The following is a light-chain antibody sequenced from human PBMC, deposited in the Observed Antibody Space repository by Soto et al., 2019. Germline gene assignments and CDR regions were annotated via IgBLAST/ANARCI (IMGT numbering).Light chain of an antibody. J-gene: IGKJ1*01. CDR3: QQSNNYPWT. V-gene: IGKV1-5*03. Sequence: DIQMTQSPSTLSASVGDRVTITCRASQYIHNYLAWYQQKPGEAPKLLIYEAANLESGVPSRFSGSGTGTEFTPTISSFQPNDFVTYDSQQSNNYPWTFGPVTRLQIK. CDR2: EAA. CDR1: QYIHNY.